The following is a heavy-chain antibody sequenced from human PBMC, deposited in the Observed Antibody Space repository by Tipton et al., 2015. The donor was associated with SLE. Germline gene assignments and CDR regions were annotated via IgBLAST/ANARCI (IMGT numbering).Heavy chain of an antibody. V-gene: IGHV4-61*10. CDR2: IYTSGST. Sequence: GLVKPSGTLSLTCTVSGGSISSGSYYWSWIRQPAGKGLEWIGYIYTSGSTNYNPSLKSRVTISVDTSKNQFSLKLSSVTAADTAVYYCAREPPQGHAFDIWGQGTMVTVSS. J-gene: IGHJ3*02. CDR3: AREPPQGHAFDI. CDR1: GGSISSGSYY.